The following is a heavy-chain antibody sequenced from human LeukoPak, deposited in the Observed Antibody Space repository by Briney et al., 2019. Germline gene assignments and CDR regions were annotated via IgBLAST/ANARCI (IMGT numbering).Heavy chain of an antibody. CDR2: MNPNSGKT. V-gene: IGHV1-8*03. CDR1: GYTFTHYD. D-gene: IGHD1-14*01. CDR3: ARVTGYFYYYMDV. Sequence: ASVKVSCKASGYTFTHYDINWVRPATGQGLEWMGWMNPNSGKTGYAQKFQGRVTITRNTSISTAYMELSSLRSEDTAVYYCARVTGYFYYYMDVWGKGTTVTVSS. J-gene: IGHJ6*03.